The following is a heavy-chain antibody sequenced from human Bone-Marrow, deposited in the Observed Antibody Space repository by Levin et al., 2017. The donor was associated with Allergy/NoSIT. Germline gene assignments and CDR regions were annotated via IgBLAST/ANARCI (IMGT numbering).Heavy chain of an antibody. D-gene: IGHD3-10*01. Sequence: RASETLSLTCSISGSSFGGYYWAWIRQPPGKGLEWIGYVSYGESANYSPSLKSRATISIDKTKNLISLSLSSVTAADTAVYYCAKSLGTPRGYYFHGMDVWDQGTTVIVSS. CDR1: GSSFGGYY. J-gene: IGHJ6*02. CDR2: VSYGESA. V-gene: IGHV4-34*11. CDR3: AKSLGTPRGYYFHGMDV.